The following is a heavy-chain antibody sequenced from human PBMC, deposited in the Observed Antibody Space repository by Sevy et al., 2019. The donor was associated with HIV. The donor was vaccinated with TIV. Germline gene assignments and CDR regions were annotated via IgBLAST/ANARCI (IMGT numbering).Heavy chain of an antibody. CDR3: AWVRVSDIGVYRLDDYGADV. V-gene: IGHV3-48*01. Sequence: GGSLRLSCAASGFTFSSYSMNWVRQAPGKGLEWVSYISSSSSTIYYADSVEGRVTISSYNAKNSLNLQMNMLRVEDTAVDDCAWVRVSDIGVYRLDDYGADVWGQGTTVTVSS. CDR1: GFTFSSYS. CDR2: ISSSSSTI. J-gene: IGHJ6*02. D-gene: IGHD5-12*01.